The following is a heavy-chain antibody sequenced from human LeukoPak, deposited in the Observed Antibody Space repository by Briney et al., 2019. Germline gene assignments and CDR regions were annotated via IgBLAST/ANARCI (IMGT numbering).Heavy chain of an antibody. V-gene: IGHV4-39*07. CDR1: GGSISSSSYY. Sequence: SETLSLTCTVSGGSISSSSYYWGWLRQPPGKGLEWIGSIYYSGSTNYNPSLKSRVTISVDTSKNQFSLKLSSVTAADTAVYYCARGLRYDYVWGSYRKMYYFDYWGQGTLVTVSS. J-gene: IGHJ4*02. CDR2: IYYSGST. D-gene: IGHD3-16*02. CDR3: ARGLRYDYVWGSYRKMYYFDY.